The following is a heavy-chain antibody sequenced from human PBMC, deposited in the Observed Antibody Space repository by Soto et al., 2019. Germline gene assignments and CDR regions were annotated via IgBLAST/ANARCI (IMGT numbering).Heavy chain of an antibody. V-gene: IGHV1-69*13. CDR2: IIPIFGTA. CDR3: ARGLSGYSYGRFDY. Sequence: SVKVSCKASGGTFSSYAISWVRQAPGQGLEWMGGIIPIFGTANYAQKFQGRVTITADESTSTAYMELSSLRSEDTAVYYCARGLSGYSYGRFDYWGQGTLVTVSS. CDR1: GGTFSSYA. J-gene: IGHJ4*02. D-gene: IGHD5-18*01.